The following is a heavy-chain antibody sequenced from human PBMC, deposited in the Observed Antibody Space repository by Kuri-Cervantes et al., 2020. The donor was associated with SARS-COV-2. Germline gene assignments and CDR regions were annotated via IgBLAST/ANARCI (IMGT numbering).Heavy chain of an antibody. Sequence: SETLSLTCTVSGCSISSSSYYWGWIRQPPGKGLEWIGSIYYSGSTYYNPSLKSRVTISVDTSKNQFSPKLSSVTAADTAVYYCARRNSPYSSSSYYFDYWGQGTLVTVSS. J-gene: IGHJ4*02. D-gene: IGHD6-13*01. CDR1: GCSISSSSYY. CDR2: IYYSGST. CDR3: ARRNSPYSSSSYYFDY. V-gene: IGHV4-39*01.